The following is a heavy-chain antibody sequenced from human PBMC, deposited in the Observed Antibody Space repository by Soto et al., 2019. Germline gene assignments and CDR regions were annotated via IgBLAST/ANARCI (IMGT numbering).Heavy chain of an antibody. Sequence: SETLSLTCTASGGSISSSSYYWGWIRQPPGKGLEWIGSIYYSGSTYYNPSLKSRVTISVDTSKNQFSLKLSSVTAADTAVYYCARRIVVVPAATFGYYYGMDVWGQGTTVTVSS. CDR3: ARRIVVVPAATFGYYYGMDV. CDR2: IYYSGST. J-gene: IGHJ6*02. CDR1: GGSISSSSYY. V-gene: IGHV4-39*01. D-gene: IGHD2-2*01.